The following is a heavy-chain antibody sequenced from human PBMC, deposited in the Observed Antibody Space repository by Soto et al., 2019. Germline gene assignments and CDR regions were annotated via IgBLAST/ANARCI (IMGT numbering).Heavy chain of an antibody. V-gene: IGHV4-39*02. CDR3: AREGLFPSGPGGNYYYYGMDV. CDR2: IYYSGST. Sequence: SETLSLTCTVSGGSISSSSYYWGWIRQPPGKGLEWIGSIYYSGSTYYNPSLKSRVTISVDTSKNQFSLKLSSVTAADTAVYYCAREGLFPSGPGGNYYYYGMDVWGQGTTVTAP. CDR1: GGSISSSSYY. D-gene: IGHD3-22*01. J-gene: IGHJ6*02.